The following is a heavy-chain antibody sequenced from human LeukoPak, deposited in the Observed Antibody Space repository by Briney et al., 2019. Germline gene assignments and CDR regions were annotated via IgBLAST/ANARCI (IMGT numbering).Heavy chain of an antibody. Sequence: GGSLRLSCAASGFTVRSNYLSWVRQAPGKGLEWVSVIYSVGTTYYADSVKGRFTISRDNSKNTVYLQMNSLRAEDTAVYYCARNLPAADYWGQGTLVTVSS. CDR2: IYSVGTT. J-gene: IGHJ4*02. CDR1: GFTVRSNY. D-gene: IGHD2-2*01. V-gene: IGHV3-53*01. CDR3: ARNLPAADY.